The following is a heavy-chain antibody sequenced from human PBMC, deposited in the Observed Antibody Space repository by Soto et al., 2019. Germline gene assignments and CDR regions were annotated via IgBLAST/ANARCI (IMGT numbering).Heavy chain of an antibody. V-gene: IGHV4-38-2*01. D-gene: IGHD3-9*01. CDR3: ARAREGDYDILPGYYSPSHFDY. CDR2: IYHSGST. CDR1: GFSISSGYY. Sequence: PSGTLSLTCAVSGFSISSGYYCGWRRQPPGRVVEGVGSIYHSGSTYYNPSLKSRVTISVDTSKNQFSLKLSSATAADTAGYCCARAREGDYDILPGYYSPSHFDYWGHGILGSVS. J-gene: IGHJ4*01.